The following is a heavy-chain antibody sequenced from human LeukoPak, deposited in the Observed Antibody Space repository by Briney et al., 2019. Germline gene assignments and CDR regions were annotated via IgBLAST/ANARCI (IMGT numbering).Heavy chain of an antibody. CDR2: ISGSGGST. J-gene: IGHJ3*02. CDR1: GFTFSSYA. V-gene: IGHV3-23*01. CDR3: AKSAACSSTSCAMGAAFDI. D-gene: IGHD2-2*01. Sequence: GGSLRLSCAASGFTFSSYAMSWVRQAPGKGLEWVSAISGSGGSTYYADSVKGRFTISRDNSKNTLYLQMNSLRAEDTAVYYCAKSAACSSTSCAMGAAFDIWGQGTMVTVSS.